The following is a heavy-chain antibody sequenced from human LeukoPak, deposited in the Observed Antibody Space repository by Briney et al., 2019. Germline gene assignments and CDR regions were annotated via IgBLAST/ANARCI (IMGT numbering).Heavy chain of an antibody. CDR3: ARVPYVFDL. CDR1: GFTFSNYW. CDR2: INRDGSST. V-gene: IGHV3-74*01. Sequence: GGSLRLSCAASGFTFSNYWMHWVRQAPGKGLVWVSRINRDGSSTDYLDSVKGRFTISRDNARNTLYLQMNSLRAEDTAVYYCARVPYVFDLWGQGTMVTISS. J-gene: IGHJ3*01.